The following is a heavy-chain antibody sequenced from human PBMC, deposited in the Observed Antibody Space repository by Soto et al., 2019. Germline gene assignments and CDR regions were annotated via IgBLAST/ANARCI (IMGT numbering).Heavy chain of an antibody. V-gene: IGHV3-21*01. Sequence: EVQLVESGGGLVKPGGSLRLSCAASGFTFSSYSMNWVRQAPGKGLEWVSSISSSSSYIYYADSVKGRFTISRDNAKNSLYLQMNSLRAEDTAVYYCARDKSMVRGVIIVYYYYYYMDVWGKGTTVTVSS. CDR1: GFTFSSYS. D-gene: IGHD3-10*01. CDR3: ARDKSMVRGVIIVYYYYYYMDV. CDR2: ISSSSSYI. J-gene: IGHJ6*03.